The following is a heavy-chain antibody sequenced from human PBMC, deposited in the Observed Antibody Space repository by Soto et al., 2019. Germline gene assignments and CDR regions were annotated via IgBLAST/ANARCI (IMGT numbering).Heavy chain of an antibody. D-gene: IGHD4-17*01. J-gene: IGHJ6*02. CDR2: INPSGGST. CDR1: GYTFTSYY. CDR3: NTDYGGDGMDV. Sequence: GASVKVSCKASGYTFTSYYMHWVRQAPGQGLEWMGIINPSGGSTSYAQKFQGRVTMTRDTSTSTVYMELSSLRSEDTAVYYCNTDYGGDGMDVWGQGTTVTVSS. V-gene: IGHV1-46*01.